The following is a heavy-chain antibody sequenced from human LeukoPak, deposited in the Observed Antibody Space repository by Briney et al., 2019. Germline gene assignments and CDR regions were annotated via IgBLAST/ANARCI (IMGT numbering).Heavy chain of an antibody. Sequence: ASVKVSCKASGGTFSSYAISWVRQAPGQGLEWMGRIIPILGIANYAQKFQGRVTITADKSTSTAYMELSSLRSEDTAVYYCARGTGPISMIVVASDAFDIWGQGTMVTVSS. D-gene: IGHD3-22*01. V-gene: IGHV1-69*04. CDR2: IIPILGIA. CDR3: ARGTGPISMIVVASDAFDI. J-gene: IGHJ3*02. CDR1: GGTFSSYA.